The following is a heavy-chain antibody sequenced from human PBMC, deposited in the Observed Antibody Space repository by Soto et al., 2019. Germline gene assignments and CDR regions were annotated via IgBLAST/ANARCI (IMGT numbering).Heavy chain of an antibody. V-gene: IGHV5-51*01. CDR3: ARSRFPSTPSSGLDY. CDR2: IYPGDSDT. D-gene: IGHD3-22*01. J-gene: IGHJ4*02. Sequence: PGGALKISCKGSGYSFTSYWIGWVRQMPGKGLEWMGIIYPGDSDTRYSPSFRGQVTISADKSISTAYLQWSSLKASDTAMYYCARSRFPSTPSSGLDYWGQGPLVTVSS. CDR1: GYSFTSYW.